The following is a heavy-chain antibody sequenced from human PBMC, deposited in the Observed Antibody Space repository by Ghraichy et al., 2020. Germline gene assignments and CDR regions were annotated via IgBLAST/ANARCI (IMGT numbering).Heavy chain of an antibody. CDR1: GFTVSSNY. CDR3: ASTFGNRVHYYFDY. D-gene: IGHD3-3*01. CDR2: IYSGGST. Sequence: GGSLRLSCAASGFTVSSNYMSWVRQAPGKGLEWVSVIYSGGSTYYADSVKGRFTISRDNSKNTLYLQMNSLRAEDTAVYYCASTFGNRVHYYFDYWGQGTLVTVSS. V-gene: IGHV3-53*01. J-gene: IGHJ4*02.